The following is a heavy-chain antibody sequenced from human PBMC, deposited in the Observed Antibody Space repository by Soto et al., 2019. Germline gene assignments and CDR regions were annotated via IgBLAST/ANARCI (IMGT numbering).Heavy chain of an antibody. CDR2: MSYSGST. V-gene: IGHV4-59*01. CDR1: GGSISRYY. Sequence: SETLSLTCTVSGGSISRYYWSWIRQPPGKGLEWIAYMSYSGSTKYNPSLKSRVTISVDTSKNQCSLELSSVTAADTAVYYCALDTGSGIYYYSGMDVWGQGTTVTVSS. D-gene: IGHD1-26*01. CDR3: ALDTGSGIYYYSGMDV. J-gene: IGHJ6*02.